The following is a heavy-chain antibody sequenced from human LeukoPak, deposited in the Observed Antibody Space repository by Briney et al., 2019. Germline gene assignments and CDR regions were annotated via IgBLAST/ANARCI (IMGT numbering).Heavy chain of an antibody. Sequence: GSLRLSCAASGFTFSSYSMNWVRQAPGKGLEWVSSISSSSSYIYYADSVKGRFTISRDNAKNSLYLQMNSLRAEDTAVYYCARDRGYSGYGEIDYWGQGTLVTVSS. CDR2: ISSSSSYI. V-gene: IGHV3-21*01. D-gene: IGHD5-12*01. J-gene: IGHJ4*02. CDR3: ARDRGYSGYGEIDY. CDR1: GFTFSSYS.